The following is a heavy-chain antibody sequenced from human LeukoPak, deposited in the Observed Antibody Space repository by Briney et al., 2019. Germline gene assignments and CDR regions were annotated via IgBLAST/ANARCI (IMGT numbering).Heavy chain of an antibody. J-gene: IGHJ3*02. CDR3: ARLAYSSSWYKAFDI. CDR1: GGSFSGYY. V-gene: IGHV4-59*08. Sequence: PSETLSLTCAVYGGSFSGYYWSWIRQPPGKGLEWIGYIYYSGSTNYNPSLKSRVTISVDTSKNQFSLKLSSVTAADTAVYYCARLAYSSSWYKAFDIWGQGTMVTVSS. CDR2: IYYSGST. D-gene: IGHD6-13*01.